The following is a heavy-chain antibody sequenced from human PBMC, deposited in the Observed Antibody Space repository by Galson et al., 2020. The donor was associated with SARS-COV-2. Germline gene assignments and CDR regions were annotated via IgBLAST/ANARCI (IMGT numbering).Heavy chain of an antibody. V-gene: IGHV4-59*01. Sequence: ASETLSLTCTVTGGSINSYYWSWIRPPPGKGLEGIGDFYYSGSTNYNPPLKSRVTKPVAPSNNQFSLKLSPVTAADKAVYYFARHRFGEFVRYYYYYYGMDVWGQGTTVTVSS. J-gene: IGHJ6*02. D-gene: IGHD3-10*01. CDR2: FYYSGST. CDR1: GGSINSYY. CDR3: ARHRFGEFVRYYYYYYGMDV.